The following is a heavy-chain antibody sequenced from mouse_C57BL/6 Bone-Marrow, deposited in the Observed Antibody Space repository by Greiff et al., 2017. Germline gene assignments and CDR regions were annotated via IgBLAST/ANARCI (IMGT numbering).Heavy chain of an antibody. CDR2: IWSGGST. CDR3: AKSYYGSSSYYYAVDC. Sequence: QVQLQQSGPGLVQPSQSLSITCTVSGFSLTSYGVHWVRQPPGKGLEWLGVIWSGGSTDYNAAFISRLSISTDNSKSQVFFKMNSLQADGTAIYYCAKSYYGSSSYYYAVDCWGQRTSVTDSS. V-gene: IGHV2-4*01. D-gene: IGHD1-1*01. CDR1: GFSLTSYG. J-gene: IGHJ4*01.